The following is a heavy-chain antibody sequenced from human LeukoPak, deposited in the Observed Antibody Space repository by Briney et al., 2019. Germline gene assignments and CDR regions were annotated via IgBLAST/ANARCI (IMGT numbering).Heavy chain of an antibody. J-gene: IGHJ3*02. Sequence: RPGGSLRLSCAASGFTFSSYAMSWVRQAPGKGLEWVSAISCSGGSTYYADSVKGRFNLSRDNSKNTLYLQMNSLRAEDTAVYYCAEDPFSFGLGSDAFDIWGQGTMVTVSS. CDR2: ISCSGGST. D-gene: IGHD3/OR15-3a*01. V-gene: IGHV3-23*01. CDR1: GFTFSSYA. CDR3: AEDPFSFGLGSDAFDI.